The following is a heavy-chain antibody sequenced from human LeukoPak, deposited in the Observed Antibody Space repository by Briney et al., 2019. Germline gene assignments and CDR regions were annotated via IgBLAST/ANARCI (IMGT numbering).Heavy chain of an antibody. J-gene: IGHJ5*02. CDR2: INIGGTNT. CDR1: GFTFNDYY. V-gene: IGHV3-11*01. CDR3: ATDGAGFET. Sequence: GGSLRLSCAASGFTFNDYYMSWIRQAPGKGLEWLSYINIGGTNTHYADSVKGRLTISRDNAKKSLYLEMNNLRAEDTAVYYCATDGAGFETWGQGVLVTVSS.